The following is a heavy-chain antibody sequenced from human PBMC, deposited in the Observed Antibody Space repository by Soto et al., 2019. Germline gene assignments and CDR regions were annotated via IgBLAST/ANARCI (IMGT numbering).Heavy chain of an antibody. V-gene: IGHV2-26*04. CDR1: GFSLSNAGLG. CDR3: ASTYSTSWYWFDP. D-gene: IGHD6-13*01. CDR2: IFSNDEK. Sequence: QVTVKESGTVLGKPTETLTLTCTVSGFSLSNAGLGVSWIRQPPWKALEWLAHIFSNDEKSYSTSLKSRLTISKDTSKHQVVLTMTNMDHVDTATYYCASTYSTSWYWFDPWGQGTLVTVSS. J-gene: IGHJ5*02.